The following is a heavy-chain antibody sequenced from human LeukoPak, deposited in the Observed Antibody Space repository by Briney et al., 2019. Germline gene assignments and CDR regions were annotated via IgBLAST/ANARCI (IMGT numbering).Heavy chain of an antibody. J-gene: IGHJ4*02. V-gene: IGHV3-66*01. D-gene: IGHD6-6*01. CDR3: ARGGIAARPSDS. Sequence: SRRLSCAAAGCTVSSDYITWVRQAPGKRLEWVSVVYSGGETYYAESVKGRFTVSRDNSKNTVYLQMNSLRAEDTAVYFCARGGIAARPSDSWGQGTLVT. CDR2: VYSGGET. CDR1: GCTVSSDY.